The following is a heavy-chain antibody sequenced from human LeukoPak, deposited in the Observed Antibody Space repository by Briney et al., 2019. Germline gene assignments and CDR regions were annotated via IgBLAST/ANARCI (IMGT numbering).Heavy chain of an antibody. CDR1: GGSISSGSYY. Sequence: SQTLSLTCTVSGGSISSGSYYWSWIRQPAGKGLEWIGRIYTSGSTNYNPSLKSRVTMPVDTSKNQFSLKLSSVTAADTAVYYCASANHYYDSSGPGHYFDYWGQGTLVTVSS. J-gene: IGHJ4*02. CDR2: IYTSGST. D-gene: IGHD3-22*01. CDR3: ASANHYYDSSGPGHYFDY. V-gene: IGHV4-61*02.